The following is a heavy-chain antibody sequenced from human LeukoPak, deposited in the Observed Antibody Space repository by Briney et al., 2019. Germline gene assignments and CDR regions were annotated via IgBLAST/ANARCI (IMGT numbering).Heavy chain of an antibody. CDR3: ARGHCSSTSCSSRYYYYMDV. J-gene: IGHJ6*03. CDR2: TNPKSGNT. D-gene: IGHD2-2*01. CDR1: GYTFTSYD. Sequence: GASVKVSCKASGYTFTSYDINWVRQATGQGLEWMGWTNPKSGNTGYAQKFQGRVTMTRNTSITTAYMELSSLRSEDTAVYYCARGHCSSTSCSSRYYYYMDVWGKGTTVTVSS. V-gene: IGHV1-8*01.